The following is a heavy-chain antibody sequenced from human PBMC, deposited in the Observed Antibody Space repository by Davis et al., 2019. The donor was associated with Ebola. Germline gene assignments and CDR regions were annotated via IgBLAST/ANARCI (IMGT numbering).Heavy chain of an antibody. J-gene: IGHJ4*02. CDR1: GFTFSSYW. CDR3: ARGVAPMRS. CDR2: IKQDGSEK. Sequence: GESLKISCAASGFTFSSYWMSWVRQAPGKGLEWVANIKQDGSEKYYVDSVKGRFTISRDNAKNSLYLQMNSLRAEDTAVYYCARGVAPMRSWGQGTLVTVSS. V-gene: IGHV3-7*01.